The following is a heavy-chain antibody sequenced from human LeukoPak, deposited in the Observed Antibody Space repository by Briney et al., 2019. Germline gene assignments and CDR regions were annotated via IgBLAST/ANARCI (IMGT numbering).Heavy chain of an antibody. J-gene: IGHJ4*02. CDR2: ISYDGSNK. CDR3: AREGYGSGSYYKSLAVYYFDY. Sequence: GRSLRLSCAASGFTFSSYAMHWVRQAPGKGLEWVAVISYDGSNKYYADSVKGRFTISRDNAKNSLYLQMNSLRAEDTAVYYCAREGYGSGSYYKSLAVYYFDYWGQGTLVTVSS. V-gene: IGHV3-30-3*01. CDR1: GFTFSSYA. D-gene: IGHD3-10*01.